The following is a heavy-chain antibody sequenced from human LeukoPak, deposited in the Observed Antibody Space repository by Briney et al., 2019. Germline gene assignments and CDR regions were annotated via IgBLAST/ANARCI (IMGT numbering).Heavy chain of an antibody. V-gene: IGHV4-34*01. J-gene: IGHJ5*02. Sequence: PSETLSLTCAVYGGSFSGYYWSWIRQPPGKGLVWIGEINHSGSTNYNPSLKSRVTISVDTSKNQFSLKLSSVTAADTAVYYCARDTGYSSSWIQYNWFDPWGQGTLVTVSS. D-gene: IGHD6-13*01. CDR3: ARDTGYSSSWIQYNWFDP. CDR2: INHSGST. CDR1: GGSFSGYY.